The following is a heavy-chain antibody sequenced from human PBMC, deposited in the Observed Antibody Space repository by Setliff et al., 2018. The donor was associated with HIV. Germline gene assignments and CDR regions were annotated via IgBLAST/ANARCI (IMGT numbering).Heavy chain of an antibody. V-gene: IGHV3-23*01. CDR3: AKDPPGFSLFLDY. J-gene: IGHJ4*02. CDR2: ISDTGDYI. Sequence: PGGFLRLTRTASAFTFNKYAMAWARQAPGKGLEWVSAISDTGDYIYYADSVKGRFTISRDNSADTVYLQMTSLRVEDTAVYFCAKDPPGFSLFLDYWGQGAVVTVSS. CDR1: AFTFNKYA.